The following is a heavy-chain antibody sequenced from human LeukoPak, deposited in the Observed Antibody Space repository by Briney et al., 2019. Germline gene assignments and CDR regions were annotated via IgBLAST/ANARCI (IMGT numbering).Heavy chain of an antibody. CDR3: ARFSGLHVFDY. Sequence: PSQTLSLTCTVSGDSISNGDYYWSWVRQPPGKGLEWIGYIFRSGSTYNNPSLKSRLTISIDRSKNQISLKLSSVTAADTAVYHCARFSGLHVFDYXXXXTXVXVSS. CDR2: IFRSGST. V-gene: IGHV4-30-2*01. J-gene: IGHJ4*01. D-gene: IGHD4-11*01. CDR1: GDSISNGDYY.